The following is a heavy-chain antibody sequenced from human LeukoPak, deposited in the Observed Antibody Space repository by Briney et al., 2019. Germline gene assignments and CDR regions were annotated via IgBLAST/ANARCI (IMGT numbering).Heavy chain of an antibody. Sequence: SETLSLTCAVYGGSFSGYYWSWIRQPPWKGLEGIGEINHSGSTNYNPSLKSRVTISVDTSKNQFSLKLSSVTAADTAVYYCARGLTDPGYYYYMDVWAKGPRSPSP. D-gene: IGHD1-14*01. CDR2: INHSGST. V-gene: IGHV4-34*01. CDR1: GGSFSGYY. CDR3: ARGLTDPGYYYYMDV. J-gene: IGHJ6*03.